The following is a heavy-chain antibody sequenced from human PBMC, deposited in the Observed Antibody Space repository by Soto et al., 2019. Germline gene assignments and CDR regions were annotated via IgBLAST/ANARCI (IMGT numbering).Heavy chain of an antibody. D-gene: IGHD6-13*01. Sequence: QVQLVESGGGVVQPGRSLRLSCAASGFTFSSYAMHWVRQAPGKGLEWVAVISYDGSNKYYADSVKGRFTISRDNSKNTLYLQMNSLRAEDTAVYYCARLSAAGTGGGGNYWGQETLVTVSS. V-gene: IGHV3-30-3*01. CDR3: ARLSAAGTGGGGNY. CDR2: ISYDGSNK. J-gene: IGHJ4*02. CDR1: GFTFSSYA.